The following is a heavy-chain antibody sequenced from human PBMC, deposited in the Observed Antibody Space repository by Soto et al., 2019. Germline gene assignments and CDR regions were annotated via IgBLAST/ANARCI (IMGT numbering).Heavy chain of an antibody. CDR3: ARTHGSGSWWFDP. CDR1: GGSISNNY. V-gene: IGHV4-59*01. J-gene: IGHJ5*02. CDR2: MYDSGRS. D-gene: IGHD3-10*01. Sequence: SETLSLTCSVSGGSISNNYWSWIRQSPGKGLEWIGYMYDSGRSNYNPSLQGRVTISGDTSKNQFSLKLTSVTPADTAVYYCARTHGSGSWWFDPWGQGTLVTVPQ.